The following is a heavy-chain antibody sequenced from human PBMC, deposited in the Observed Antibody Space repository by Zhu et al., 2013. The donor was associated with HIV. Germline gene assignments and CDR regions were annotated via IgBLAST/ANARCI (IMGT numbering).Heavy chain of an antibody. CDR2: IYYSGST. Sequence: QVQLQESGPGLVKPSQTLSLTCTVSGGSISSGDYYWSWIRQPPGKGLEWIGYIYYSGSTYYNPSLKSRVTISVDTSKNQFSLKLSSVTAADTAVYYCARDSDSSGYYYLSAFDIWGQGTMVTVSS. CDR1: GGSISSGDYY. J-gene: IGHJ3*02. V-gene: IGHV4-30-4*01. D-gene: IGHD3-22*01. CDR3: ARDSDSSGYYYLSAFDI.